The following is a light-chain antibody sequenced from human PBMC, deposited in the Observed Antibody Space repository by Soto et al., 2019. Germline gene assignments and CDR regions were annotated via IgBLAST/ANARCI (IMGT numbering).Light chain of an antibody. J-gene: IGKJ4*01. V-gene: IGKV1-5*01. CDR3: QQYHIYPLT. CDR2: DAS. CDR1: QSIITW. Sequence: DIQMTQSPSTLPASVGDRVTITFRSSQSIITWLAWFQQAPGKAPKILISDASSLKSGVPSRFSGSGSGTACTLTISSLQPDDVATDYCQQYHIYPLTFGGGTKAEI.